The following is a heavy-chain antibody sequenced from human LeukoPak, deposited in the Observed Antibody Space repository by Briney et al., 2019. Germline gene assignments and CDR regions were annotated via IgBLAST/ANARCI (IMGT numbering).Heavy chain of an antibody. CDR3: ARVFIVGSRSVFDF. J-gene: IGHJ4*02. CDR2: IKQDGSEK. D-gene: IGHD2-21*01. V-gene: IGHV3-7*01. Sequence: GGSLRLSCAASGFTFSNYWMCWVRLAPGKGLEWVANIKQDGSEKYYVDSVEGRFTISRDNAKNLLSLQMNSLRAEDTAVYHCARVFIVGSRSVFDFWGQGTLVTVSS. CDR1: GFTFSNYW.